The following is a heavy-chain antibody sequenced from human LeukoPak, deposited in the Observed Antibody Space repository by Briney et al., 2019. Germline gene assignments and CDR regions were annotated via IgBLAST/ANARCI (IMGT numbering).Heavy chain of an antibody. V-gene: IGHV3-23*01. D-gene: IGHD6-13*01. CDR2: ISGSGSSA. J-gene: IGHJ4*02. CDR1: GFTFSSYA. CDR3: AERGRSSSLDNY. Sequence: GGALRLSCGASGFTFSSYAMSWGRQAPGKGLEWVSAISGSGSSACYADSVKGRFTISRDNSTNTLYRQMNGLRTEDAAVYYCAERGRSSSLDNYWGQGPLVTVSS.